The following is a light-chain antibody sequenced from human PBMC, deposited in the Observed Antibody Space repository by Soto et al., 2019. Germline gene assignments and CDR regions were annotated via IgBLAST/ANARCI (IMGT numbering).Light chain of an antibody. J-gene: IGLJ2*01. CDR2: DVS. CDR3: SSYTSNSTSVV. CDR1: SSDVGGYNY. Sequence: QSALTQPASVSGSPGQSITISCTGTSSDVGGYNYVSWYQQHPGKASKLMIYDVSHRPSGVSNRFCGTKSGNTASLTISGLRAEDEADYFCSSYTSNSTSVVFGGGTKLTVL. V-gene: IGLV2-14*01.